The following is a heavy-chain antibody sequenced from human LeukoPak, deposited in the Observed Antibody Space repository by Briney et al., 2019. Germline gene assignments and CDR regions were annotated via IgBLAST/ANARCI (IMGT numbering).Heavy chain of an antibody. Sequence: PSETLSLTCAVYGGSFRGYYWSWIRQPPGKGLEWIGEINHSGSTNYNPSLKSRVTISVDTSKNQFSLKLSSVTAADTAVYYCARGGSVAAAGGWFDPGGQGTLVTVS. CDR1: GGSFRGYY. CDR2: INHSGST. V-gene: IGHV4-34*01. CDR3: ARGGSVAAAGGWFDP. D-gene: IGHD6-13*01. J-gene: IGHJ5*02.